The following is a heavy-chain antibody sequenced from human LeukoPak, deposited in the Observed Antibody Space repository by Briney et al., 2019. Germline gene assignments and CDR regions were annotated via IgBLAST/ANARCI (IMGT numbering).Heavy chain of an antibody. CDR3: ARDRGEKLANNWFDP. V-gene: IGHV1-46*01. D-gene: IGHD6-13*01. Sequence: ASVKVSCEASGYIFTSYYMHWVRQAPGQGLEWMGIINPSGGSTSYAQKFQGRVTMTRDTSTSTVYMELSSLRSEDTAVYYCARDRGEKLANNWFDPWGQGTLVTVSS. CDR1: GYIFTSYY. J-gene: IGHJ5*02. CDR2: INPSGGST.